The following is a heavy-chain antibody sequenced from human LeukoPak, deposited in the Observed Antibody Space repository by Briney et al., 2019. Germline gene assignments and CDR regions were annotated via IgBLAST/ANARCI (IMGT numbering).Heavy chain of an antibody. J-gene: IGHJ6*03. CDR1: GFTFSSYA. Sequence: GRSPRLSCAASGFTFSSYAMHWVRQAPGKGLEWVAVISYDGSNKYYADSVKGRFTISRDNSKNTLYLQMNGLRAEDTAVYYCARDQAYYDFWSGSHARAYYYMDVWGKGTTVTVSS. D-gene: IGHD3-3*01. V-gene: IGHV3-30-3*01. CDR2: ISYDGSNK. CDR3: ARDQAYYDFWSGSHARAYYYMDV.